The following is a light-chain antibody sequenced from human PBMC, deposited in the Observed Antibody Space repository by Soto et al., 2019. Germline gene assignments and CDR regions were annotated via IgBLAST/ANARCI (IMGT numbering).Light chain of an antibody. Sequence: EIVMTQSPATLSVSPGERATLSCRASQSVSSNLAWYQQTPGQGPRLLTFGASTGATGIPARFSGSGSGTEFTLTISSLQSEDFAVYYCQQYNNWPSTFGQGTKLEIK. J-gene: IGKJ2*02. CDR2: GAS. CDR1: QSVSSN. CDR3: QQYNNWPST. V-gene: IGKV3-15*01.